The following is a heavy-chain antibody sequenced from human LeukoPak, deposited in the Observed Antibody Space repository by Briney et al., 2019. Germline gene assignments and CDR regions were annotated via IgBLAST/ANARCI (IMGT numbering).Heavy chain of an antibody. CDR1: GFTFSSYA. CDR2: ISGSGNRA. CDR3: ATDATIGEDLVVSTSFDS. J-gene: IGHJ4*02. V-gene: IGHV3-23*01. D-gene: IGHD2-8*01. Sequence: PGGSLRLSCAASGFTFSSYAMNWVRQTPGKGLEWVSAISGSGNRAYHADSVKGRFTISRDNSKNMLYLQMNSLRGEDPALYYLATDATIGEDLVVSTSFDSWGQGTLVTVSS.